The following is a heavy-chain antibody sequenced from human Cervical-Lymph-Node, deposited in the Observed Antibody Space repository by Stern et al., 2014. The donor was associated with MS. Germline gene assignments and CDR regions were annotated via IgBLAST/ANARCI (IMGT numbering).Heavy chain of an antibody. CDR2: INHSGGST. V-gene: IGHV1-46*01. CDR1: GYIFISHY. Sequence: VQLVESGAEVKKPGASVKVSCKASGYIFISHYMHWVRQAPGQGLEWMGIINHSGGSTNYAQKFQGRITMTRDTSTSTVYMDLSSVRSEDTAVYFCARDHPDYSNYGAFDYWGQGTLVTVSS. J-gene: IGHJ4*02. CDR3: ARDHPDYSNYGAFDY. D-gene: IGHD4-11*01.